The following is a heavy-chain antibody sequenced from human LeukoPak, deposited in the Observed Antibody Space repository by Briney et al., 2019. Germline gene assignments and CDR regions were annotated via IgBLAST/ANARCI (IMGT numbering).Heavy chain of an antibody. CDR1: RYTPSSYA. D-gene: IGHD2-21*02. V-gene: IGHV3-30*04. Sequence: GGSLRLSCAASRYTPSSYAMHSVRQAPDKGLECVVVTSYVGSNKYYAHSVKGRLTISRDNSKKTVYQQMNRLRTEDTAVYYCARGGDPGAFDIWGQGTMVTVSS. CDR2: TSYVGSNK. CDR3: ARGGDPGAFDI. J-gene: IGHJ3*02.